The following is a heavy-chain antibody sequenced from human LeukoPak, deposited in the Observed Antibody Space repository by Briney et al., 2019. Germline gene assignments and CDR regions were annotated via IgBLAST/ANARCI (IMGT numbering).Heavy chain of an antibody. V-gene: IGHV3-30*02. CDR1: GFTFSSYG. J-gene: IGHJ3*02. CDR3: ARVRKQWLHAFDI. Sequence: GGSLRLSCAASGFTFSSYGMHWVRQAPGKGLELVAFIRYDGSNKYYADSVKGRFTISRDNPKNTLYLQMNSLRAEDTAVYYCARVRKQWLHAFDIWGQGTMVTVSS. CDR2: IRYDGSNK. D-gene: IGHD6-19*01.